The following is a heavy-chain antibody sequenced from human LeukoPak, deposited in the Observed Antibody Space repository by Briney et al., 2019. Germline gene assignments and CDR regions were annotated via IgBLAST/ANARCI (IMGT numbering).Heavy chain of an antibody. CDR1: GGTFSSYA. CDR2: IIPIFGTA. Sequence: AASVKVSCKASGGTFSSYAISWVRQAHGQGLEWMGGIIPIFGTANYAQKFQGRVTITADESTSTAYMELSSLRSEDTAVYYCARDFRLRVRDNWFDPWGQGTLVTVSS. CDR3: ARDFRLRVRDNWFDP. D-gene: IGHD5-12*01. V-gene: IGHV1-69*13. J-gene: IGHJ5*02.